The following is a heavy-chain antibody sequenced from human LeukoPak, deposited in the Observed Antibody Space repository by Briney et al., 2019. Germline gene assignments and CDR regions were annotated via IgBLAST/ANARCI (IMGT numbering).Heavy chain of an antibody. V-gene: IGHV4-38-2*01. CDR2: IYHSGST. CDR3: ARLSGESFPMDV. D-gene: IGHD3-10*01. J-gene: IGHJ6*03. Sequence: SETLSLTCSVSGDSISSGYYWGWIRQPPGKGLEWIGSIYHSGSTYYNPSLESRVTISVDTSKNQFSLKLSSVTAADTAVYYCARLSGESFPMDVWGKGTTVTVSS. CDR1: GDSISSGYY.